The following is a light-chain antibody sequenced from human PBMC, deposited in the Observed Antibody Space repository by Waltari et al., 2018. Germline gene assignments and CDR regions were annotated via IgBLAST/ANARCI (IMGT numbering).Light chain of an antibody. V-gene: IGKV3-20*01. CDR1: QSIANKY. CDR2: GAS. Sequence: EIVLTQSPGPLSLSPGDRATLSCRASQSIANKYVTWYKQRPGQPPSLLIFGASTRASGVPDRFSGSGLGTDFTLTISRLEPEDFAVYYCQQYGSSVTFGGGTKLEIK. CDR3: QQYGSSVT. J-gene: IGKJ4*01.